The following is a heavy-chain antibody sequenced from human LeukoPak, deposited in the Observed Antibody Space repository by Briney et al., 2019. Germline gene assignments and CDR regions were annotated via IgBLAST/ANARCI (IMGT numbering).Heavy chain of an antibody. CDR1: GGSFSGYY. CDR3: ARAPQLVVVTAMALDY. CDR2: INHSGST. Sequence: PSETLSLTCAVYGGSFSGYYWSWIRQPPGKGLEWIGEINHSGSTNYNPSLKSRVTISVDTSKNQFSLKLSSVTAADTAVYYCARAPQLVVVTAMALDYWGQGTLVTVSS. V-gene: IGHV4-34*01. J-gene: IGHJ4*02. D-gene: IGHD2-21*02.